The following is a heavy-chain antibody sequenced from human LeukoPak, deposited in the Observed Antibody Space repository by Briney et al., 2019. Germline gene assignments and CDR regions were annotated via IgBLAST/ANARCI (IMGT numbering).Heavy chain of an antibody. CDR3: AREGYYYDSSGYRGPLGY. CDR1: GGSFSGYY. D-gene: IGHD3-22*01. Sequence: SETLSLTCAVYGGSFSGYYWSWIRQPPGKGLEWIGEINHSGSINYNSSLKSRVTISVDTSKNQFSLKLSSVTAADTAVYYCAREGYYYDSSGYRGPLGYWGQGTLVTVSS. CDR2: INHSGSI. V-gene: IGHV4-34*01. J-gene: IGHJ4*02.